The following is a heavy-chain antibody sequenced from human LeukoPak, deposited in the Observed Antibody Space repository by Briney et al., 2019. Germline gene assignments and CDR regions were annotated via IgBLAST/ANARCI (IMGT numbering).Heavy chain of an antibody. CDR3: ARAWTGYSYGDY. J-gene: IGHJ4*02. D-gene: IGHD5-18*01. CDR2: ISSSSSYI. Sequence: GGSLRLSCAASGFTFSSYSMNWVRQAPGKGLEWVSSISSSSSYIYYADSVKGRFTISRDNAKNSLYLQMNSLRAEDTAVYYCARAWTGYSYGDYWGQGTLVTVSS. V-gene: IGHV3-21*01. CDR1: GFTFSSYS.